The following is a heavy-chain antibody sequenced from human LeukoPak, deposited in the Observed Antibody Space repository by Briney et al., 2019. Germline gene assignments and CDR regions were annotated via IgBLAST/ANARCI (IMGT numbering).Heavy chain of an antibody. D-gene: IGHD3-9*01. J-gene: IGHJ4*02. CDR2: INTKSKTM. V-gene: IGHV3-48*01. CDR3: VRDRDWAFDY. Sequence: PGGSLRLSCAASGFTYSTYTMNCVRQAPGKGLEWISFINTKSKTMYYADSVKGRFTISRDNGKNSLYLQMNSLRAEDTALYYCVRDRDWAFDYWGQGTLVTVSS. CDR1: GFTYSTYT.